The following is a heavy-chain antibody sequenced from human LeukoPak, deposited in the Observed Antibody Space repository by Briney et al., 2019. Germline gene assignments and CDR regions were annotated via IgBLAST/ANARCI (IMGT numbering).Heavy chain of an antibody. Sequence: GESLKISCMGSGYSFINYWIAWVRQMPGKGLEWMGIIYPGDSDTRYSPSLQGPVTISDDKSISPADLQWSSLKASDTAMYFCARLYCSGASCYFDYWGQGTLVTVSS. CDR2: IYPGDSDT. CDR3: ARLYCSGASCYFDY. D-gene: IGHD2-15*01. J-gene: IGHJ4*02. CDR1: GYSFINYW. V-gene: IGHV5-51*01.